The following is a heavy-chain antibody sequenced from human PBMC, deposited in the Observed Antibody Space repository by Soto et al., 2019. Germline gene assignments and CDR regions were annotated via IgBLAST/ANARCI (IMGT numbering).Heavy chain of an antibody. CDR2: VHDSWGS. CDR3: ARVWGGAFDI. Sequence: PSETLSLTCTVSGGSISSGDYYWSWIRQPPGKGLEWIGYVHDSWGSHYNPSLKSRVTISVDTSKNQFSLKLSSVTAADTAVYYCARVWGGAFDIWGQGTMVTVSS. J-gene: IGHJ3*02. V-gene: IGHV4-61*08. D-gene: IGHD3-10*01. CDR1: GGSISSGDYY.